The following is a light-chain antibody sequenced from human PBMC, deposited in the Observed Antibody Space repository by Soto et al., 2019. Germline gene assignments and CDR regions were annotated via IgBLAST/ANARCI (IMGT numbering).Light chain of an antibody. J-gene: IGLJ2*01. CDR1: SSDLGNHNF. CDR3: SSFSSITREV. Sequence: QSALTQPPSASGSPGQSVSMSCTGSSSDLGNHNFVSWYQQHPGKAPKLMIYEVSKRPSGVPDRFSASKSGNTASLTVSGLQAEDEADYYCSSFSSITREVFGGGTKLTVL. CDR2: EVS. V-gene: IGLV2-8*01.